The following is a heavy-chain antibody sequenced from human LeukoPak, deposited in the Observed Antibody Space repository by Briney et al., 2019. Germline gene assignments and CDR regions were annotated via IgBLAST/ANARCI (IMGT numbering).Heavy chain of an antibody. CDR2: IGYDGDPT. Sequence: PGGCLRLSWAASGFSFKDFTMAWLRRAPGKGLEWVALIGYDGDPTLDAASVEGRSTVSRDNSENPLFLQMNSLNTDDTACYYCAKDGHYCTATACFRSWFDPWGQGAPVTVSS. CDR1: GFSFKDFT. V-gene: IGHV3-43*01. CDR3: AKDGHYCTATACFRSWFDP. D-gene: IGHD2-8*02. J-gene: IGHJ5*02.